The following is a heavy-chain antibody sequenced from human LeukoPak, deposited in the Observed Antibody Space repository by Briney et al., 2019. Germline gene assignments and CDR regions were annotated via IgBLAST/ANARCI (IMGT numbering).Heavy chain of an antibody. J-gene: IGHJ4*02. Sequence: ASVKVSCKASGGTFSSYAISWVRQAPGQGLEWMGGIIPIFGTANYAQKFQGRVTITADKSTSTAYMELSSLRSEDTAVYYCASRGLIAAAGTRNPSPFDYWGQGTLVTVSS. D-gene: IGHD6-13*01. CDR2: IIPIFGTA. V-gene: IGHV1-69*06. CDR3: ASRGLIAAAGTRNPSPFDY. CDR1: GGTFSSYA.